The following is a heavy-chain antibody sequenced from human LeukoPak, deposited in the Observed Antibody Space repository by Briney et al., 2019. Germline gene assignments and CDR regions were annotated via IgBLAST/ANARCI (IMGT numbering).Heavy chain of an antibody. CDR1: GYSFTSYW. V-gene: IGHV5-51*01. CDR3: ARGRETRTSGWFKH. Sequence: GESLKISCKGSGYSFTSYWIAWVRQMPGKGLEWMGIVYPGDSDIRYSPSFQGQVTISADNSITTAYLQWSNLKASDTAMYYCARGRETRTSGWFKHWGQGTLVTVSS. CDR2: VYPGDSDI. J-gene: IGHJ4*02. D-gene: IGHD6-19*01.